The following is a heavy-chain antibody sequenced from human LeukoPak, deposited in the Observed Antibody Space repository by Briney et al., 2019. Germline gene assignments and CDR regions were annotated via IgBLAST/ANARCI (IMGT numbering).Heavy chain of an antibody. D-gene: IGHD3-22*01. Sequence: GGSLRLSCADSGFTVSSNYMSWVRQAPGKGLEWVSVIYSGGSTYYADSVKGRFTISRDNSKNTLYLQMNSLRAEDTAVYYCAIGTYYYDSSGYPPLDYWGQGTLVTVSS. CDR2: IYSGGST. J-gene: IGHJ4*02. V-gene: IGHV3-66*01. CDR1: GFTVSSNY. CDR3: AIGTYYYDSSGYPPLDY.